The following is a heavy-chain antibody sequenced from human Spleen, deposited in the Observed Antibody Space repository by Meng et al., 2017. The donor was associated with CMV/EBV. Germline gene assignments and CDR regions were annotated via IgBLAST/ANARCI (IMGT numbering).Heavy chain of an antibody. J-gene: IGHJ6*02. CDR2: IHSAGDT. Sequence: GESLKISCAASGFTFSGFDMHWVRQAPGKGLEWVSTIHSAGDTYYSDSVKGRFTISRENAKNSLYLQMNSLGPGDTAVYYCTRGDYYYSGMDVWGQGTTVTVSS. CDR1: GFTFSGFD. CDR3: TRGDYYYSGMDV. V-gene: IGHV3-13*01.